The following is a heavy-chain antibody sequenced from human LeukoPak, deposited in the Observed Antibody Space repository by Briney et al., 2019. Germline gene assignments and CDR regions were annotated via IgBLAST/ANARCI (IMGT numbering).Heavy chain of an antibody. CDR2: IIPILGIA. CDR1: GYTFTGYY. D-gene: IGHD3-10*01. Sequence: ASVKVSCKASGYTFTGYYMHWVRQAPGQGLEWMGRIIPILGIANYAQKFQGRVTITADKSTSTAYMELSSLRSEDTAVYYCARDSVYGSVSYYFDYWGQGTLVTVSS. J-gene: IGHJ4*02. V-gene: IGHV1-69*04. CDR3: ARDSVYGSVSYYFDY.